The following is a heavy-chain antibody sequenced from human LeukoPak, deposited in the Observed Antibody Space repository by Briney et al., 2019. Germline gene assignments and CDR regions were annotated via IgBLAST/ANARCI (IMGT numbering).Heavy chain of an antibody. J-gene: IGHJ4*02. D-gene: IGHD2-8*01. CDR3: ARRLCTSGVCYYYFDY. CDR2: IYPGDSDT. Sequence: GESLKISCKGSGYSFSNYWIGWVRQMPGKGLEWMGIIYPGDSDTRYSPSFQGQVTISADKSINTAYLQWSSLKASDTAIYYCARRLCTSGVCYYYFDYWDQGTLVTVSS. CDR1: GYSFSNYW. V-gene: IGHV5-51*01.